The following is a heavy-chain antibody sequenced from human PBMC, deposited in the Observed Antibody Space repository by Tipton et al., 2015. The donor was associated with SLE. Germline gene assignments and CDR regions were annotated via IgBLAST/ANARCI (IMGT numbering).Heavy chain of an antibody. Sequence: RSLRLSCAASGFTFSSYWMTWVRQAPGKGLEWVEGISWNSGSIGYADSVKGRFTISRDNAKNSLYLQMNSLRAEDTALYYCAKGSAAGPLGYWGHGTLVTVSS. CDR1: GFTFSSYW. V-gene: IGHV3-9*01. CDR3: AKGSAAGPLGY. J-gene: IGHJ4*01. D-gene: IGHD6-13*01. CDR2: ISWNSGSI.